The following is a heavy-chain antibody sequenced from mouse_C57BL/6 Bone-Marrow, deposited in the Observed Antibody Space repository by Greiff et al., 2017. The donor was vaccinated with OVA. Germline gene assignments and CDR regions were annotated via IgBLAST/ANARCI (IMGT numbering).Heavy chain of an antibody. CDR3: ARCGYGNFERVDY. V-gene: IGHV1-72*01. Sequence: KQSCKASGYTFTSYWMHWVKQRPGRGLEWIGRIDPNSGGTKYNEKFKSKATLTVDKPSSTAYMQLSSLTSEDSAVYYCARCGYGNFERVDYWGQGTTLTVSS. CDR2: IDPNSGGT. J-gene: IGHJ2*01. D-gene: IGHD2-1*01. CDR1: GYTFTSYW.